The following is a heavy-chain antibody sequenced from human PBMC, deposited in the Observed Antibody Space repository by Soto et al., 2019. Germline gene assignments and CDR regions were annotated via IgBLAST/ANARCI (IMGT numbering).Heavy chain of an antibody. J-gene: IGHJ6*02. CDR3: ATGLWFGELSYYYGMDV. D-gene: IGHD3-10*01. CDR1: GGTFSSYA. CDR2: IIPIFGTA. V-gene: IGHV1-69*13. Sequence: ASVKVSCKASGGTFSSYAISWVRQAPGQGLEWMGGIIPIFGTANYAQKFQGRVTITADESTSTAYMELSSLRSEDTAVYYCATGLWFGELSYYYGMDVWGQGTTVTVSS.